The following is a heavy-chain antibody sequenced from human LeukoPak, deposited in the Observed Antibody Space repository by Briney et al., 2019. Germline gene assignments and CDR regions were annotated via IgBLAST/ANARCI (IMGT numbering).Heavy chain of an antibody. D-gene: IGHD6-13*01. Sequence: SETLSLTCTVSGGSISSSSYHWGWLRQPPGTGLEWVGSIYYSGSTYYNPSLKSRVTISVNTSKNQFSLKLSSVTAADTAVYYCARGRVAAAGYYYYYGMDVWGQGTTVTVSS. CDR3: ARGRVAAAGYYYYYGMDV. J-gene: IGHJ6*02. CDR2: IYYSGST. CDR1: GGSISSSSYH. V-gene: IGHV4-39*01.